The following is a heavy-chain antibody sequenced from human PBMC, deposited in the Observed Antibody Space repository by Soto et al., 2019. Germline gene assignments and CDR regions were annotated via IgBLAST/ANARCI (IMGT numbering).Heavy chain of an antibody. V-gene: IGHV3-11*06. D-gene: IGHD5-12*01. Sequence: QVQLAESGGGLVKPGGSLRLSCVASGFTFSDSYMSWVRQAPGKGLEWVSYISSTSSFTDYAESVKGRFIISRDNAKNSLFLQMNSLRAEDTALYYCARRDGYNYFDFWGQGTLVSVSS. CDR1: GFTFSDSY. CDR2: ISSTSSFT. J-gene: IGHJ4*02. CDR3: ARRDGYNYFDF.